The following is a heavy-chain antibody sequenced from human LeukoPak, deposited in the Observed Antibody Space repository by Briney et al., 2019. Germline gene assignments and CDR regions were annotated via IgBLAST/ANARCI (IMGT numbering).Heavy chain of an antibody. D-gene: IGHD6-19*01. CDR2: INPSGGST. J-gene: IGHJ4*02. V-gene: IGHV1-46*01. Sequence: ASVKVSCKASGYTFTGYYMHWVRQAPGQGLEWMGIINPSGGSTNYAQKFQGRVTMTRDTSTSTVYMELSSLRSEDTAVYYCARFAVHRRITVAGQFGLDYWGQGTLVSLSS. CDR3: ARFAVHRRITVAGQFGLDY. CDR1: GYTFTGYY.